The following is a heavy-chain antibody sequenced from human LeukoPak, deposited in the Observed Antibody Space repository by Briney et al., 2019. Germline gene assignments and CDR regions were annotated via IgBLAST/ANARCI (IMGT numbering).Heavy chain of an antibody. CDR1: GGTFSSYA. CDR2: IIPIFGTA. D-gene: IGHD1-20*01. Sequence: SVKVSCKASGGTFSSYAISWVRQAPGQGLEWMGGIIPIFGTANYAQKFQGRVTITTDESTSTAYMGLSSLRSEDTAVYYCARGITGSRRLFDYWGQGTLVTVSS. CDR3: ARGITGSRRLFDY. J-gene: IGHJ4*02. V-gene: IGHV1-69*05.